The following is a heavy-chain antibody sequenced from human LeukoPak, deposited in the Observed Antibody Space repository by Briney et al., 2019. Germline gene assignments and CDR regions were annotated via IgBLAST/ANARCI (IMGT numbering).Heavy chain of an antibody. D-gene: IGHD3-3*01. CDR1: GFTFSSYG. V-gene: IGHV3-30*02. Sequence: GGSLRLSCAASGFTFSSYGMHWVRQTPGKGLEWVAFIRYDGSNKYYADSVKGRFTISRDNSKNTLYLQMNSLRAEDTAVYYCAKFPSYDFWSGFGAFDIWGQGTMVTVSS. CDR2: IRYDGSNK. J-gene: IGHJ3*02. CDR3: AKFPSYDFWSGFGAFDI.